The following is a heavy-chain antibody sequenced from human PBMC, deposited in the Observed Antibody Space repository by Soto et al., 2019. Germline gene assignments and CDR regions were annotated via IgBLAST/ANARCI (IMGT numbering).Heavy chain of an antibody. J-gene: IGHJ4*02. CDR1: GGSISSSSYY. Sequence: QLQLQESGPGLVKPSETLSLTCTVSGGSISSSSYYWGWIRQPPGKGLEWIGSIYYSGSTYYNPSLKSRVTISVDTSKNQFSLKLSSVTAADTAVYYCASEGRFKGPFDYWGQGTLVTVSS. V-gene: IGHV4-39*01. CDR3: ASEGRFKGPFDY. CDR2: IYYSGST. D-gene: IGHD3-10*01.